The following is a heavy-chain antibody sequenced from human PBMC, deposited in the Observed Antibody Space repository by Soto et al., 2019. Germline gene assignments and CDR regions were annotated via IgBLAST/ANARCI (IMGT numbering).Heavy chain of an antibody. CDR2: IRSKASGETI. Sequence: PGGSLRLSCLVSGFTFGDYAMSWVRQAPGKGLEWVSLIRSKASGETIEYAASVRGRFTISRDDSKSIAYLQMNSLETEDTAVYYCARGRTRLDYWGQGALVTV. CDR1: GFTFGDYA. V-gene: IGHV3-49*04. D-gene: IGHD4-17*01. J-gene: IGHJ4*02. CDR3: ARGRTRLDY.